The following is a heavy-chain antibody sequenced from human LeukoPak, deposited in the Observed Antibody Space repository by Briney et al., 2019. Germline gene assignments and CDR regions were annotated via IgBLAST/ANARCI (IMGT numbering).Heavy chain of an antibody. Sequence: PSETLSLTCAVYGGSSSGYYWSWIRQPPGKELEWIGEINHSGSTNYNPSLKSRVTISVDTSKNQFSLKLSSVTAADTAVYYCARSSSWGQCLEYWGQGTLVTVSS. D-gene: IGHD2-2*01. CDR3: ARSSSWGQCLEY. CDR1: GGSSSGYY. J-gene: IGHJ4*02. CDR2: INHSGST. V-gene: IGHV4-34*01.